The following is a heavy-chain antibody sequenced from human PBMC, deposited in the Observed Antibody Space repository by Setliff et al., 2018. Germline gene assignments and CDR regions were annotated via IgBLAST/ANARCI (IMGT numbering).Heavy chain of an antibody. Sequence: GESLKISCQGSGYSFTTYWIGWVRQMPGKGLEWMGIIYPGDSDARYSPSFEGQVLISADKSSSSAFLQWNSLKASDTAMYFCARRDFGSDYPLVSRGQGTLVTVSS. V-gene: IGHV5-51*01. J-gene: IGHJ4*02. CDR3: ARRDFGSDYPLVS. CDR2: IYPGDSDA. D-gene: IGHD6-25*01. CDR1: GYSFTTYW.